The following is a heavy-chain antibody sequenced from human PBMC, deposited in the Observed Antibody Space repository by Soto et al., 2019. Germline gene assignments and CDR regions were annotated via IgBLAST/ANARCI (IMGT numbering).Heavy chain of an antibody. CDR1: GGSISGYY. CDR2: IYNSGST. Sequence: SETLSLTCTVPGGSISGYYWIWMRQPPGKGLEWIDYIYNSGSTNYNPALKSRVTISVDTSKNQFSLKLSSVTAADTAVYYCARDRGLVPAATFGYYYYGMDVWGQGTTVTVSS. V-gene: IGHV4-4*08. J-gene: IGHJ6*02. CDR3: ARDRGLVPAATFGYYYYGMDV. D-gene: IGHD2-2*01.